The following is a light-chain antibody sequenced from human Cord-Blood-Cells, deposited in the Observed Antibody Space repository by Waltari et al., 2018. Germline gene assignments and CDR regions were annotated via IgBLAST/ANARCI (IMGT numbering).Light chain of an antibody. Sequence: QSALTQPASVSGSPGQSITISCTGTRSDVGSSNLVSWYQQHPGKAPKLMIYEGSKRPSGVSNRFSGSKSGNTASLTISGLQAEDEADYYCCSYAGSSTLFGGGTKLTVL. J-gene: IGLJ2*01. CDR2: EGS. V-gene: IGLV2-23*01. CDR3: CSYAGSSTL. CDR1: RSDVGSSNL.